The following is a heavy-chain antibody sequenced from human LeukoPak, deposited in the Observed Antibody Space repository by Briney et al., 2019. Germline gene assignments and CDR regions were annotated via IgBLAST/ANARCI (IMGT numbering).Heavy chain of an antibody. D-gene: IGHD3-10*01. J-gene: IGHJ4*02. CDR3: TVSGTMHGPVLWFGYFDY. Sequence: GASVKVSCKASGGTFSSYAISWVRQAPGQGLEWMGRIIPILGIANYAQKFQGRVTITADKSTSTAYMELSSLRSEDTAVYYCTVSGTMHGPVLWFGYFDYWGQGTLVTVSS. CDR1: GGTFSSYA. V-gene: IGHV1-69*04. CDR2: IIPILGIA.